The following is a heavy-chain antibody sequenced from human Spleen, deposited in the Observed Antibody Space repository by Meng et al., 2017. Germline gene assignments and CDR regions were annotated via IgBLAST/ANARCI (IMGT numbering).Heavy chain of an antibody. V-gene: IGHV3-48*03. CDR2: ISSSGSTI. D-gene: IGHD3-10*01. CDR3: ARYYYGSGSYYYYYGMDV. CDR1: GFTFSSYE. Sequence: GESLKISCAASGFTFSSYEMNWVRQAPGKGLEWVSYISSSGSTIYYADSVKGRFTISRDNAKNSLYLQMNSLRAEDTAVYYCARYYYGSGSYYYYYGMDVWGQGTTVTVSS. J-gene: IGHJ6*02.